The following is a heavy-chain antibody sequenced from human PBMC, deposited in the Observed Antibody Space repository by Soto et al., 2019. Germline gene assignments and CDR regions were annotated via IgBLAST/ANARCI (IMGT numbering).Heavy chain of an antibody. CDR3: ARQWGERGYDFWSGYSFDY. D-gene: IGHD3-3*01. CDR2: IYYSGST. V-gene: IGHV4-39*01. CDR1: GGSISSSSYY. J-gene: IGHJ4*02. Sequence: SETLSLTCPVSGGSISSSSYYWGWIRQPPGKGLEWIGSIYYSGSTYYNPSLKSRVTISVDTSKNQFSLKLSSVTAADTAVYYCARQWGERGYDFWSGYSFDYWGQGTLVTVSS.